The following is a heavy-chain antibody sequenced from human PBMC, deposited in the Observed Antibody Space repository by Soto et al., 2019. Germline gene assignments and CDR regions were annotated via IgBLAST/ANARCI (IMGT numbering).Heavy chain of an antibody. CDR3: AKDETVTTYCYYYGMDV. D-gene: IGHD4-17*01. CDR2: ISYDGSNK. Sequence: GGSLRLSCAASGFTFSSYGMHWVRQAPGKGLEWVAVISYDGSNKYYADSVKGRFTISRDNSKNTLYLQMNSLRAEDTAVYYCAKDETVTTYCYYYGMDVWGQGTTVTVSS. V-gene: IGHV3-30*18. CDR1: GFTFSSYG. J-gene: IGHJ6*02.